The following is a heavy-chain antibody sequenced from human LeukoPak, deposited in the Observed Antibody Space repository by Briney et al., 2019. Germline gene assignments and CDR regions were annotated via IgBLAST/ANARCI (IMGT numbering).Heavy chain of an antibody. J-gene: IGHJ4*02. Sequence: GGSLRLSCAASGFTFSSYAMHWVRQAPGKGLEWVAFISYDGSNKYYADSVKGRFTISRDNSKNTLYLQMNSLRAEDTAVYYCAKVLNTYYDILTAYAFDYWGQGTLVTVSS. D-gene: IGHD3-9*01. CDR3: AKVLNTYYDILTAYAFDY. CDR1: GFTFSSYA. CDR2: ISYDGSNK. V-gene: IGHV3-30*04.